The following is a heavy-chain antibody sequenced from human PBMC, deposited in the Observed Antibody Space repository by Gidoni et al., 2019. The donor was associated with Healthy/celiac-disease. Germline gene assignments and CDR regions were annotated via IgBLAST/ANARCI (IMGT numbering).Heavy chain of an antibody. D-gene: IGHD3-16*02. CDR1: GGSFSGYS. CDR2: INHSGST. J-gene: IGHJ6*02. V-gene: IGHV4-34*01. CDR3: ARGPYGGVIVIRYYYYGMDV. Sequence: QVQLQQWGAGRVKPSETLSRTCAVYGGSFSGYSWSWIRQPPGKGLEWIGEINHSGSTNYNPSLKSGVTISVDTSKNQFSLKLSSVTAADTAVYYCARGPYGGVIVIRYYYYGMDVWGQGTTVTVSS.